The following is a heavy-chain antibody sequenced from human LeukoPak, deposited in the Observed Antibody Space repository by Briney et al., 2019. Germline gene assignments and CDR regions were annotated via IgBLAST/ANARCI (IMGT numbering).Heavy chain of an antibody. CDR3: ARNPLRYFDWLRFDY. CDR1: GFTFSSYW. Sequence: GGSLRLSCAASGFTFSSYWMSWVRQAPGKGLEWVANIKQDGSEKYYVDSVKGRFTISRDNAKNSLYLQMNSLRVEDTAVYYCARNPLRYFDWLRFDYWGQGTLVTVSS. J-gene: IGHJ4*02. D-gene: IGHD3-9*01. CDR2: IKQDGSEK. V-gene: IGHV3-7*05.